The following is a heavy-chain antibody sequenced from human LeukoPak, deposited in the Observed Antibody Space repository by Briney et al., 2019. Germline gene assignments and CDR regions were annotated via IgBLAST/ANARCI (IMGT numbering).Heavy chain of an antibody. V-gene: IGHV3-7*01. CDR2: IKSDESER. Sequence: GGSLRLSCVASGFTFSDYWMSWVRQAPGKGLEWVANIKSDESERFYLDSVKGRFTISRDNAKNSLFLQMNSLRAEDTAVYYCARDQLGGGDYWGQGTLVTVSS. CDR3: ARDQLGGGDY. D-gene: IGHD5-24*01. J-gene: IGHJ4*02. CDR1: GFTFSDYW.